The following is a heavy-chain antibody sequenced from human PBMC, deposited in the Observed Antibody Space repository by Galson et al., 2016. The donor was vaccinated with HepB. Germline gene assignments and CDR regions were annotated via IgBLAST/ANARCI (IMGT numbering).Heavy chain of an antibody. CDR3: TRDGALPGGWVWIDP. CDR1: GFTLAGNG. D-gene: IGHD6-19*01. Sequence: SLRLSCAASGFTLAGNGMTWARQAPGKGLEWVASISSSSATIYYVDSVKGRFAVSRDNAKNSVYLQMNSLRVEDTAVYYCTRDGALPGGWVWIDPWGQGTLVIVSS. V-gene: IGHV3-48*04. CDR2: ISSSSATI. J-gene: IGHJ5*02.